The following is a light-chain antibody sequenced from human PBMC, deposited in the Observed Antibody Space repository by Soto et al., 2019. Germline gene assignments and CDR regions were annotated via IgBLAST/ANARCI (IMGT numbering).Light chain of an antibody. CDR1: QSISKW. V-gene: IGKV1-5*01. Sequence: DSQMTQSPSTLCASVGDRVTITCRASQSISKWLAWSQQKPGKAPKLLIFDASTLETGVPSRFSGSASGTEFTLTISGLQPDDFATYYCQQFNSYPITFGQGTRLEIK. J-gene: IGKJ5*01. CDR3: QQFNSYPIT. CDR2: DAS.